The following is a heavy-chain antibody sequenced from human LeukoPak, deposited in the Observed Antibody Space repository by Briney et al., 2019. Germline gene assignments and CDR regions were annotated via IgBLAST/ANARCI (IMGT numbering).Heavy chain of an antibody. CDR3: ARAGSSGWSYYYYMDV. V-gene: IGHV1-18*04. J-gene: IGHJ6*03. CDR1: GYTFTSNY. Sequence: ASVKVSCKAFGYTFTSNYMHWVRQAPGQGLEWMGWISAYNGNTNYAQKFQGRVTITADKSTSTAYMELSSLRSEDTAVYYCARAGSSGWSYYYYMDVWGKGTTVTVSS. D-gene: IGHD6-19*01. CDR2: ISAYNGNT.